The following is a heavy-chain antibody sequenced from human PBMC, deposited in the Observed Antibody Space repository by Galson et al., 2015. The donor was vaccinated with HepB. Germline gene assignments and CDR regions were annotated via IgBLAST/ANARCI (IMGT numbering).Heavy chain of an antibody. J-gene: IGHJ6*03. V-gene: IGHV3-20*04. CDR1: GFTFDDYG. D-gene: IGHD2-15*01. Sequence: SLRLSCAASGFTFDDYGMSWVRQTPGKGLEWVSGINWNGGSTGYADSVKGRFTISRDVAKNSLYLQMNSLRAEDTALYYCARYIVVGYYHMDVWGKGTTVTVSS. CDR3: ARYIVVGYYHMDV. CDR2: INWNGGST.